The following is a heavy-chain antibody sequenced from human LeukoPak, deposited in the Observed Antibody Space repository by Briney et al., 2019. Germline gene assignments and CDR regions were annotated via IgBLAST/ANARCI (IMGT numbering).Heavy chain of an antibody. Sequence: GGSLRLSCAASGFTFSSYSMNWVRQAPGKGLEWVSSISSSSSYIYYADSVKGRFTISRDNAKNSLYLQMNSLRAEDTAVYYCARDKRVQLGKDYYYYMDVWGKGTTVTVSS. D-gene: IGHD2-2*01. J-gene: IGHJ6*03. CDR2: ISSSSSYI. V-gene: IGHV3-21*04. CDR3: ARDKRVQLGKDYYYYMDV. CDR1: GFTFSSYS.